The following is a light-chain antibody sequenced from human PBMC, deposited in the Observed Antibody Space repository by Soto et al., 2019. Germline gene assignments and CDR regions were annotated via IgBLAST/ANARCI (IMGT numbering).Light chain of an antibody. V-gene: IGKV1-5*03. Sequence: DIQMTQSPSTLSASVGDRVTITCRASQSISSWLAWYQQKPGQAPKLLIYKASSLDSGVPSRLSGSGSGTESTLTISSLQPDDFATHYCQQYNSYSPLFTFGTRTKVDIK. CDR1: QSISSW. CDR3: QQYNSYSPLFT. CDR2: KAS. J-gene: IGKJ3*01.